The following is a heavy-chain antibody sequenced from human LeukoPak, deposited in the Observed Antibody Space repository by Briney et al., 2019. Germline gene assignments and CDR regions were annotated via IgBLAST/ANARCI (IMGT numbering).Heavy chain of an antibody. J-gene: IGHJ4*02. CDR2: INPNSGGT. CDR1: GYTFTGYY. Sequence: GASVKVSCKASGYTFTGYYMHWVRQAPGQGLEWMGWINPNSGGTNYAQKFQGRVTMTRDTSISTAYMELSRLRSDDTAVYYCARGIDIYDSSGYYYGYWGQGTLVTVSS. D-gene: IGHD3-22*01. V-gene: IGHV1-2*02. CDR3: ARGIDIYDSSGYYYGY.